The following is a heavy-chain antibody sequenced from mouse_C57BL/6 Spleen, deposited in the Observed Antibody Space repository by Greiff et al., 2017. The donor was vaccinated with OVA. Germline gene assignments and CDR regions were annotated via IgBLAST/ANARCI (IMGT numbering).Heavy chain of an antibody. V-gene: IGHV1-85*01. CDR1: GYTFTSYD. CDR2: IYPRDGST. CDR3: ARGANYYGSSYDWYFGV. J-gene: IGHJ1*03. D-gene: IGHD1-1*01. Sequence: QVHVKQSGPELVKPGASVKLSCKASGYTFTSYDINWVKQRPGQGLEWIGWIYPRDGSTKYNEKFKGKATLTVDTSSSTAYMELHSLTSEDSAVYFCARGANYYGSSYDWYFGVWGTGTTVTVSS.